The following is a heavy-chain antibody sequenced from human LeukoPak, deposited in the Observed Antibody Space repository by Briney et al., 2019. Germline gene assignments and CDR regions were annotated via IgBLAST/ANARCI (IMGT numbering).Heavy chain of an antibody. CDR2: IKYDGTVK. CDR3: ARGPDSSAFDY. V-gene: IGHV3-7*01. Sequence: GGSLGLSCTASGINFGTSWMSWVRQSPGKGLEFLANIKYDGTVKNYLDSVKGRFTISRDNPKNSMYLQMDSLRAEDTAIYYCARGPDSSAFDYWGQGALVTVSS. CDR1: GINFGTSW. J-gene: IGHJ4*02. D-gene: IGHD2-15*01.